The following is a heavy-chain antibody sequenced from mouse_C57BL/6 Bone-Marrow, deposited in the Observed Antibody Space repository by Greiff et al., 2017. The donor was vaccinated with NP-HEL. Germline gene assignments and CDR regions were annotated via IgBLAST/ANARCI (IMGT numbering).Heavy chain of an antibody. Sequence: DVQLVESGGDLVKPGGSLKLSCAASGFTFSSYGLSWVRQTPDKRLEWVATISSGGSYTYYPDSVKGRFTISRDNAKNTLYLQMSSLKSEDTAMYYCARRGWRFAYWGQGTLVTVSA. CDR2: ISSGGSYT. J-gene: IGHJ3*01. D-gene: IGHD2-3*01. CDR1: GFTFSSYG. CDR3: ARRGWRFAY. V-gene: IGHV5-6*01.